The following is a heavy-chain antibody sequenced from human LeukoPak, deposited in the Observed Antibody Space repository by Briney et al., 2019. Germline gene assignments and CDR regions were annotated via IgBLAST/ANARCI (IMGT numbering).Heavy chain of an antibody. CDR1: GGSISSGGYY. J-gene: IGHJ5*02. D-gene: IGHD3-9*01. V-gene: IGHV4-39*01. Sequence: SETLSLTCTVSGGSISSGGYYWSWIRQHPGKGLEWIGYIYYSGSTYYNPSLKSRVTISVDTSKNQFSLKLSSVTAADTAVYYCARHSPSGRYFRPWGQGTLVTVSS. CDR2: IYYSGST. CDR3: ARHSPSGRYFRP.